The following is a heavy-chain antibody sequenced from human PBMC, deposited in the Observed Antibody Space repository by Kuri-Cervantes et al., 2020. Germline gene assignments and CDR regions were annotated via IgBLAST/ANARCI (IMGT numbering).Heavy chain of an antibody. CDR3: ARGPYCSGTSCHFMDWFDP. CDR1: GCTFTSCA. V-gene: IGHV1-3*04. J-gene: IGHJ5*02. CDR2: INTGNGKT. Sequence: ASVKVSCKASGCTFTSCAIHWVRQAPGQRLEWMGWINTGNGKTKYSQKFQGRVTITRDTSASTAYMDLSSLRSEDTAVYYCARGPYCSGTSCHFMDWFDPWGQGTLVTVSS. D-gene: IGHD2-2*01.